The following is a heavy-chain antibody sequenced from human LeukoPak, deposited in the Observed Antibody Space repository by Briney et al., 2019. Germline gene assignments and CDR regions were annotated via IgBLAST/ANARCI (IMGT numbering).Heavy chain of an antibody. D-gene: IGHD6-13*01. V-gene: IGHV3-30*02. Sequence: PGGSLRLSCAASGFTFSNYGMHWVRQAPGKGLEWVAVIWYDASNKYYADSVKGRFTISRDNSKNTLYLQMNSLRAEDTAVYYCAKTAGTYYYYYGMDVWGQGTTVTVSS. CDR2: IWYDASNK. J-gene: IGHJ6*02. CDR3: AKTAGTYYYYYGMDV. CDR1: GFTFSNYG.